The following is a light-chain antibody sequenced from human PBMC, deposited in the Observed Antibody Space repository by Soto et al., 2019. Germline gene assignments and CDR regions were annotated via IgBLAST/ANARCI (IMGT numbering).Light chain of an antibody. V-gene: IGKV1-5*03. J-gene: IGKJ1*01. CDR1: QTISSW. CDR3: QHYNSYSEA. Sequence: DIQMIQSPSPLSGSVGDRVTITCRASQTISSWLAWYQQKPGKAPKLLIYKASTLKSGVPSRFSGSGSGTEFTLTISSLQPDDFATYYCQHYNSYSEAFGQGTKV. CDR2: KAS.